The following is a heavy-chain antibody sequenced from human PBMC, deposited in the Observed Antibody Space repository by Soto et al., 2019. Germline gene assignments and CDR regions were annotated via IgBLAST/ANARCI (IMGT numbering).Heavy chain of an antibody. Sequence: QLQLQESGPGLVKPSETLSLTCTVSGGSISSSSYYWGWIRQPPGKGLEWIGSIYYSGSTYYNPSLKSRVTISVDTSKNQFSLKLSSVTAADTAVYYCARREALIPSIVVVVAAGDWYFDLWGRGTLVTVSS. CDR3: ARREALIPSIVVVVAAGDWYFDL. V-gene: IGHV4-39*01. J-gene: IGHJ2*01. CDR2: IYYSGST. CDR1: GGSISSSSYY. D-gene: IGHD2-15*01.